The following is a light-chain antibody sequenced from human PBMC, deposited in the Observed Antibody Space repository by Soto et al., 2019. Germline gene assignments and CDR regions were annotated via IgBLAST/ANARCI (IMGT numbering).Light chain of an antibody. CDR1: QSVSGY. CDR3: QQYNNWPLIT. CDR2: GTS. Sequence: EIVMTQSPGTLSVSPGEGATPSCRASQSVSGYLAWYQQRPGQAPRLLIYGTSIRAPGVPARFSGGGSGTEFTLTISGLQSEDFAVYYCQQYNNWPLITFGQGTRLEIK. V-gene: IGKV3-15*01. J-gene: IGKJ5*01.